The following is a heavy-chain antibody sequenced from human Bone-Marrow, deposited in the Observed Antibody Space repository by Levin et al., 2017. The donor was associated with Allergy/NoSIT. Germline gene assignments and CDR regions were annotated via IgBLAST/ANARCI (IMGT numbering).Heavy chain of an antibody. Sequence: SQTLSLTCTVSGGSIRSGDYYWSWIRQPPGKGLEWIGYIYYSGSTYYNPSLKSRVTISVDTSKNQFSLKLSSVTAADTAVYYCARETVALYYFDYWGQGTLVTVSS. CDR1: GGSIRSGDYY. D-gene: IGHD6-19*01. V-gene: IGHV4-30-4*01. J-gene: IGHJ4*02. CDR3: ARETVALYYFDY. CDR2: IYYSGST.